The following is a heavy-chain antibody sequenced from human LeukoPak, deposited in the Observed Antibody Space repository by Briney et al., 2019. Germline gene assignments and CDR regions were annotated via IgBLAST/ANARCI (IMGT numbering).Heavy chain of an antibody. J-gene: IGHJ4*02. CDR2: ISYDGSNK. D-gene: IGHD5-24*01. CDR1: GFTFSSYA. CDR3: ARDPDGY. V-gene: IGHV3-30-3*01. Sequence: PGGSLRLSCAASGFTFSSYAMRWVRQAPGKGLEWVAVISYDGSNKYYADSVKGRFTISRDNSKNTLYLQMNSLRAEDTAVYYCARDPDGYWGQGTLVTVSS.